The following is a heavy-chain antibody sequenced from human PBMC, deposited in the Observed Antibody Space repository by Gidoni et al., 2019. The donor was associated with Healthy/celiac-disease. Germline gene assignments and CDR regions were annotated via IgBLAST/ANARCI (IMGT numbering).Heavy chain of an antibody. Sequence: QVQLQESGPGLVKPSQTLSLTCTVSVGSISSGGYYWSWIRQHPGKGLEWIGYIYYRGSTYYNPSLKRRVTISVDTSKNQFSLKLSSVTAAETAVYYCARGRGEPSGSYFYFDYWGQGTLVTVSS. D-gene: IGHD1-26*01. J-gene: IGHJ4*02. CDR2: IYYRGST. V-gene: IGHV4-31*03. CDR1: VGSISSGGYY. CDR3: ARGRGEPSGSYFYFDY.